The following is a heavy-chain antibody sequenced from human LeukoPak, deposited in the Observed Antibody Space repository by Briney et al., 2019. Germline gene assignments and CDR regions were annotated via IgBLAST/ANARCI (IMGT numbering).Heavy chain of an antibody. CDR3: ASLGYCSSTSRPDNWFDP. CDR1: GYTFTSYD. CDR2: MNPNSGNT. Sequence: GASVKVSCKASGYTFTSYDINWVRQATGQGLEWMGWMNPNSGNTGYAQKFQGRVTMTRNTSISTAYMELSSLRSEDTAVYYCASLGYCSSTSRPDNWFDPWGQGTLVTVSS. J-gene: IGHJ5*02. D-gene: IGHD2-2*01. V-gene: IGHV1-8*01.